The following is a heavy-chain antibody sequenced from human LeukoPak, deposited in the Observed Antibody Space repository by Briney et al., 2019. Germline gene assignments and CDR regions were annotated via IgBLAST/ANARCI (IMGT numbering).Heavy chain of an antibody. Sequence: GRSLRLSCAASGFTFSSYAMHWVRQAPGKGLEWVAVISYDGSNKYYADSVEGRFTISRDNSKNTLFLEMNSLRAEDTAVYYCAKALTSGWYLDAFNIWGQGTMVTVSS. CDR3: AKALTSGWYLDAFNI. J-gene: IGHJ3*02. CDR2: ISYDGSNK. V-gene: IGHV3-30-3*01. CDR1: GFTFSSYA. D-gene: IGHD6-19*01.